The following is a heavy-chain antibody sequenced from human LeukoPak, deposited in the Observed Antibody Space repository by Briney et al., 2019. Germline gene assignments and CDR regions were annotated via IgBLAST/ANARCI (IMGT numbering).Heavy chain of an antibody. CDR3: AKDLLIAARIPDY. CDR2: ISGSGGST. CDR1: GFTFSSSA. V-gene: IGHV3-23*01. J-gene: IGHJ4*02. D-gene: IGHD6-6*01. Sequence: TGGSRRLSCAASGFTFSSSAMSWVRQAPGEGLEWVSAISGSGGSTYYADSVKGRLTISRDNSKNTLYLQMNSLRAEDTAVYYCAKDLLIAARIPDYWGQGTLVTVSS.